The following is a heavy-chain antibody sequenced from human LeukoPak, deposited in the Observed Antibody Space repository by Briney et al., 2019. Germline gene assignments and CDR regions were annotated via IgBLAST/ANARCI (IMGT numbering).Heavy chain of an antibody. Sequence: SETLSLTCTVSGGSISSYYWSWIRQPAGKGLEWIGRIYTRGSTNYNPSLKSRVTMSVDTSKNQFSLKLSSVTAADTAVYYCARASNYYGSGSRASYYGMDVWGQGTTVTVSS. V-gene: IGHV4-4*07. CDR2: IYTRGST. CDR3: ARASNYYGSGSRASYYGMDV. J-gene: IGHJ6*02. CDR1: GGSISSYY. D-gene: IGHD3-10*01.